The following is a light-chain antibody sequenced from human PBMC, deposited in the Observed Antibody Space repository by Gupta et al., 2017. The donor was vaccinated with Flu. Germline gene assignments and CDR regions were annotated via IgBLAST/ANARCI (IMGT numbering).Light chain of an antibody. J-gene: IGKJ1*01. Sequence: EIVLPQSPGPLSLSPGERATLSCRARQSLSANFLAWYQQKPGQAPRLLIYGASSRATGIPDRFSGSGSGTDFTLTISRLEPDDFAVYYCQRHGGSPKWTFGQGTKVEIK. CDR1: QSLSANF. V-gene: IGKV3-20*01. CDR3: QRHGGSPKWT. CDR2: GAS.